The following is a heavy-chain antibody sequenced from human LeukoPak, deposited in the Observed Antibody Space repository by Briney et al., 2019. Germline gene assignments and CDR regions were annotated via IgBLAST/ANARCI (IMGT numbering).Heavy chain of an antibody. CDR3: AREILPSYAFDI. Sequence: GGSPRLSCAASGFTVSSNFLSWVRQAPGKGLEWVSVIYSGGSTYYTDSVKGRFTISRDISKNTLYLQMNSLRAEGTAVYYCAREILPSYAFDIWGQGTLVTVSS. D-gene: IGHD2/OR15-2a*01. J-gene: IGHJ3*02. V-gene: IGHV3-66*01. CDR2: IYSGGST. CDR1: GFTVSSNF.